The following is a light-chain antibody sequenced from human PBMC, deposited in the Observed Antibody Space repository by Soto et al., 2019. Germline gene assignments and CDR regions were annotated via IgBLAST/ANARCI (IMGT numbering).Light chain of an antibody. Sequence: DIQMTQSPSTLSASVGDIVTITCRASQSISTWLAWYQQKIGKAPKLLIYDASTLESGVPSRFSGSGSGTEFTLTISSLQPDDFATYYCQQYLTYSSLTFGGGTKVDIK. V-gene: IGKV1-5*01. CDR1: QSISTW. J-gene: IGKJ4*01. CDR3: QQYLTYSSLT. CDR2: DAS.